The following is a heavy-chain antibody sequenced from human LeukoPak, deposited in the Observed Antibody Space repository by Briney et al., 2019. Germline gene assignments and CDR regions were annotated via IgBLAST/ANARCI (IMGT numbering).Heavy chain of an antibody. V-gene: IGHV3-23*01. J-gene: IGHJ5*01. CDR3: AKDRGHDNKWWDS. CDR2: VHNGGDTT. Sequence: SGQSRRLSCVAAAFAFGNHAMSCVSQAPKKVLEWVSVVHNGGDTTYYADSVKGRFTISRDNSKNTLYLQMNSLRGEDTAIYYCAKDRGHDNKWWDSWGQGTLVTVSS. D-gene: IGHD3-10*01. CDR1: AFAFGNHA.